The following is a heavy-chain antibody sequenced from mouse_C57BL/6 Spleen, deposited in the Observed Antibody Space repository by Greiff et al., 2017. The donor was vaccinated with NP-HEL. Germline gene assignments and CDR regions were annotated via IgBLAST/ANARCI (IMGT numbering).Heavy chain of an antibody. J-gene: IGHJ4*01. D-gene: IGHD2-12*01. Sequence: DVMLVESGGDLVKPGGSLKLSCAASGFTFSSYGMSWVRQTPDKRLEWVATISSGGSYTYYPDSVKGRFTISRDNAKNTLYLQMSSLKSEDTAMYYCARQRDVTDYAMDYWGQGTSVTVSS. CDR1: GFTFSSYG. CDR3: ARQRDVTDYAMDY. V-gene: IGHV5-6*02. CDR2: ISSGGSYT.